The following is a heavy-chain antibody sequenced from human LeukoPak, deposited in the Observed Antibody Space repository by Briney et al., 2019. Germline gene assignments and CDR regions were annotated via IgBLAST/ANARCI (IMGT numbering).Heavy chain of an antibody. CDR2: IGPDGGTT. J-gene: IGHJ4*02. D-gene: IGHD6-13*01. CDR3: ASASSHRIAAGGDY. CDR1: GFTFYTYG. V-gene: IGHV3-64*02. Sequence: GGSLRLSCAASGFTFYTYGMHWVRQAPGKGLEYVSGIGPDGGTTNYADSVKGRFTISRDNAKNTVYLQMNSLRAEDTAVYYCASASSHRIAAGGDYWGQGTLVTVSS.